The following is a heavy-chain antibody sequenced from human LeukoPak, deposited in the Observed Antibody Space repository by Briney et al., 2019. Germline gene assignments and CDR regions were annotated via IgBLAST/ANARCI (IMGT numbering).Heavy chain of an antibody. V-gene: IGHV3-21*01. CDR2: ISSSSSYI. Sequence: GGSLRLSCAASGFTFSSYSMNWVRQAPGKGLEWVSSISSSSSYIYYADSVKGRFTISRDNAKNSLYLQMNSLRAEDTAVYYCARDLRRGSYYSPYYFDYWGQGTLVTVSS. CDR3: ARDLRRGSYYSPYYFDY. J-gene: IGHJ4*02. CDR1: GFTFSSYS. D-gene: IGHD1-26*01.